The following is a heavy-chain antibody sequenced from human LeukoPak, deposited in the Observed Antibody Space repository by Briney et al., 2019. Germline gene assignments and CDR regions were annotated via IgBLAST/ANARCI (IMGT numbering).Heavy chain of an antibody. CDR1: GLTFSNYG. CDR2: IWDDGRNG. V-gene: IGHV3-33*01. CDR3: ARPLSIVGATIGAFDI. D-gene: IGHD1-26*01. Sequence: PGRSPRLSCAASGLTFSNYGIHRVRQAPGKGLEWVAVIWDDGRNGYYADSVKGRFTISRDNSKNTLYLQMNSLRAEDTAVYYCARPLSIVGATIGAFDIWGQGTRVTLSS. J-gene: IGHJ3*02.